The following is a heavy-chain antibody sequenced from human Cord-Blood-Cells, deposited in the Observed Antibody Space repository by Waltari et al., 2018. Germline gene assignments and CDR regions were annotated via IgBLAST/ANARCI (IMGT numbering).Heavy chain of an antibody. V-gene: IGHV1-69*01. Sequence: QVQLVQSGAEVKKPGSSVKVSCKASGGTFSSYAISWVRQAPGQGLEWMGGILPIFGTTNYAQKVQGRVTITADESTSTAYMGLSRLRSEDTAVYYCARDGGLWFGELLAYFDYWGQGTLVTVSS. CDR2: ILPIFGTT. D-gene: IGHD3-10*01. J-gene: IGHJ4*02. CDR1: GGTFSSYA. CDR3: ARDGGLWFGELLAYFDY.